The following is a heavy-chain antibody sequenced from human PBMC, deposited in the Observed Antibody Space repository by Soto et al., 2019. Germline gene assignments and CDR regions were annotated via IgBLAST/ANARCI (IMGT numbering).Heavy chain of an antibody. Sequence: SLRLSCAASGFTFSSYGMHWVRQAPGKGLEWVAVISYDGSNKYYADSVKGRFTISRDNSKNTLYLQMNSLRAEDTAVYYCAKVRDSNYGSGSYMDWFDPWGQGTLVTVSS. CDR1: GFTFSSYG. CDR2: ISYDGSNK. D-gene: IGHD3-10*01. V-gene: IGHV3-30*18. J-gene: IGHJ5*02. CDR3: AKVRDSNYGSGSYMDWFDP.